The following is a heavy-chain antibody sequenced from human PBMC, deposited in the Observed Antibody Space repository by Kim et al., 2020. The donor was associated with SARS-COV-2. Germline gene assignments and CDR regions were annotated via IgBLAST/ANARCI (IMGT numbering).Heavy chain of an antibody. CDR2: IYPGDSDT. J-gene: IGHJ4*02. D-gene: IGHD2-2*02. Sequence: GESLKISCKGSGYSFTSYWIGWVRQMPGKGLEWMGIIYPGDSDTRYSPSFQGQVTISADKSISTAYLQWSSLKASDTAMYYCARLGQVCSSTSCYKGPLGYWGKGTLVTGSS. CDR1: GYSFTSYW. CDR3: ARLGQVCSSTSCYKGPLGY. V-gene: IGHV5-51*01.